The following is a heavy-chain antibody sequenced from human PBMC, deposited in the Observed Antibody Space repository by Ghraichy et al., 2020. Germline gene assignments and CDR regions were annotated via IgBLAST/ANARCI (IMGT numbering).Heavy chain of an antibody. V-gene: IGHV3-30*18. D-gene: IGHD2-21*02. CDR2: ISYDGSNK. J-gene: IGHJ4*02. CDR1: GFTFSSYG. Sequence: GESLNISCAASGFTFSSYGMHWVHQAPGKGLEWVAVISYDGSNKYYADSVKGRFTISRDNSKNTLYLQMNSLRAEDTAVYYCAKAGPRRYCGGDCYVNYWGQGTLVTVSS. CDR3: AKAGPRRYCGGDCYVNY.